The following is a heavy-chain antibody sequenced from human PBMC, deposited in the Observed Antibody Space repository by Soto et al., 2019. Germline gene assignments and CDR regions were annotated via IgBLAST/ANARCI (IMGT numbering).Heavy chain of an antibody. CDR1: CGSISSGGYS. J-gene: IGHJ4*02. CDR3: ARGPPVGF. Sequence: SETLSLTCAVSCGSISSGGYSWSWIRQPPGKCLECIGYIYRIGIXXYNPSLKXXVTISVDRSNXQFSLXLISVTSADTAVYYCARGPPVGFWAQGTLVTVSS. D-gene: IGHD6-25*01. V-gene: IGHV4-30-2*01. CDR2: IYRIGIX.